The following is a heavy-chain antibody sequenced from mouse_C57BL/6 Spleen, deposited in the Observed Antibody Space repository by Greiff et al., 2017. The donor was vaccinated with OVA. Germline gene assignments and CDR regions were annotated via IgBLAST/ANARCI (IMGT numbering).Heavy chain of an antibody. CDR2: IYPGDGDT. J-gene: IGHJ2*01. CDR3: ARGYGSSPYYFDY. CDR1: GYAFSSSW. D-gene: IGHD1-1*01. Sequence: VQLQQSGPELVKPGASVKLSCKASGYAFSSSWMNWVKQRPGKGLEWIGRIYPGDGDTNYNGKFKGKATLTADKSSSTAYMQLSSLTSEDSAVYFCARGYGSSPYYFDYWGQGTTLTVSS. V-gene: IGHV1-82*01.